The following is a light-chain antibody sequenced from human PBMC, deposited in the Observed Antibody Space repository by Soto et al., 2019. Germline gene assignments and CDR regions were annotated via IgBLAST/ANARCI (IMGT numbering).Light chain of an antibody. V-gene: IGKV4-1*01. Sequence: DIVMTQSPDSLAVSLGERATINCKSSQTVLDSSNNKDYLTWYQQKPGQPPNLLIYWASTREFGVPDRFSGSGSGTEFTLTISSLQSEDFAVYYCQQYNNWPTWTFGQGTKVDIK. CDR3: QQYNNWPTWT. J-gene: IGKJ1*01. CDR1: QTVLDSSNNKDY. CDR2: WAS.